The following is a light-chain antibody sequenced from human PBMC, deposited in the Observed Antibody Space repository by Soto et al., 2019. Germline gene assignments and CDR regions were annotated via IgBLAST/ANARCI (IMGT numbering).Light chain of an antibody. CDR1: QSISSW. CDR3: KHYNSYSKT. V-gene: IGKV1-5*01. CDR2: DAS. Sequence: DIQMTQSPSTLSASVGDRVTITCRASQSISSWLAWYQQKPGRAPKLLIYDASSLESGVPSRFSGSGSGTEFTLTISSLQPDDFATYYCKHYNSYSKTFGQGTKVDIK. J-gene: IGKJ1*01.